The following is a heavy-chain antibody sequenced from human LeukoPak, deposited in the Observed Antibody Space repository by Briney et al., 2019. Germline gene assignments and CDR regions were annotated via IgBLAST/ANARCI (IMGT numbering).Heavy chain of an antibody. D-gene: IGHD3-22*01. CDR2: IIPIFGTA. Sequence: ASVKVSCKASGGTFSSYAISWVRQAPGQGLEWMGGIIPIFGTANYAQKFQGRVTITADESTSTAYMELSSLRSEDTAVYYCARDGYYYDSSGYYPQDGMDVWGQGITVTVSS. V-gene: IGHV1-69*13. CDR1: GGTFSSYA. CDR3: ARDGYYYDSSGYYPQDGMDV. J-gene: IGHJ6*02.